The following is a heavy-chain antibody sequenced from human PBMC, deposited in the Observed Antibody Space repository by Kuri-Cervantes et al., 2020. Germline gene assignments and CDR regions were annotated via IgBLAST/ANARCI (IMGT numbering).Heavy chain of an antibody. V-gene: IGHV1-18*01. CDR2: ISAYNGNT. CDR3: ARDYGVYSSGRIDY. CDR1: GYTFTSYG. D-gene: IGHD6-19*01. J-gene: IGHJ4*02. Sequence: VKVSCKASGYTFTSYGISWVRQAPGQGLEWMGWISAYNGNTNYAQKLQGRVTMTTDTSTSTAYMELGSLRSDDTAVYYCARDYGVYSSGRIDYWGQGTLVTVSS.